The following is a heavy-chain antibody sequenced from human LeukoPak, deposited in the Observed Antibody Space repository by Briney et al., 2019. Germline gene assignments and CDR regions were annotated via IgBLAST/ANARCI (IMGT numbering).Heavy chain of an antibody. CDR3: ARPGPSGGYNLSGLMDV. D-gene: IGHD5-24*01. CDR1: GGSLSSYY. V-gene: IGHV4-39*07. CDR2: IYYSGST. Sequence: KASETLSLTCTVSGGSLSSYYWGWIRQPPGKGLEWIGSIYYSGSTYYNPSLKSRVTISVDTSKNQFSLKLSSVTAADTAVYYCARPGPSGGYNLSGLMDVWGKGTTVTVSS. J-gene: IGHJ6*03.